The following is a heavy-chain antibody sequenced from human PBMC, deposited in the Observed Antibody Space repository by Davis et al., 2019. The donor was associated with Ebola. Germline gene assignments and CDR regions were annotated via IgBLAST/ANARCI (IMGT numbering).Heavy chain of an antibody. CDR3: TKSLDIVVVPAFDGMDV. CDR2: ISYDGSNK. V-gene: IGHV3-30*18. Sequence: GESLKISCAASGFTFSSYGMHWVRQAPGKGLEWVAVISYDGSNKNYADSVKGRFTISRDNSKNTLYLQMNSLRAEDTAVYYCTKSLDIVVVPAFDGMDVWGQGTTVTVSS. D-gene: IGHD2-2*03. J-gene: IGHJ6*02. CDR1: GFTFSSYG.